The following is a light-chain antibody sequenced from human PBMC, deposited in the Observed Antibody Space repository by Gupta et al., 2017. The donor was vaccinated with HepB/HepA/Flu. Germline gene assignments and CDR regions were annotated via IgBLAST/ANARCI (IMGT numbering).Light chain of an antibody. CDR2: TDN. CDR1: NSTIGSHT. V-gene: IGLV1-44*01. CDR3: AAWDDSLNGGV. J-gene: IGLJ3*02. Sequence: QSVLAPPPSASATPGRRLTIPCSGRNSTIGSHTVHWFQQLPGTAPRLLIFTDNRRPSGVPGRFAGSKSGASASLAISGLQSEDEADYYCAAWDDSLNGGVFGGGTKLTVL.